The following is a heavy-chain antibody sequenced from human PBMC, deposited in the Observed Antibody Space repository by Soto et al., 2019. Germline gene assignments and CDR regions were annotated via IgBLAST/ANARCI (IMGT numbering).Heavy chain of an antibody. Sequence: SETLSLTCTVSGGSISSYYWSWIRQPPGKGLEWIGYIYYSGSTNYNPSLKSRVTISVDTSKNQFSLKLSSVTAADTAVYYCARVYGDYVGVYFDYSGQGTLVTVSS. J-gene: IGHJ4*02. V-gene: IGHV4-59*08. D-gene: IGHD4-17*01. CDR3: ARVYGDYVGVYFDY. CDR1: GGSISSYY. CDR2: IYYSGST.